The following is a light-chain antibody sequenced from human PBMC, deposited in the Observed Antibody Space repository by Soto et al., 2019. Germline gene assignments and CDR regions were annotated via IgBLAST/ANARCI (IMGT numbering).Light chain of an antibody. Sequence: ELVMTQSPATLSLSPGDSATFSCRASQSVNTNLAWYQLKPGQAPRLLVYGDSIRATGIPDRLSGSGSGTELNLTISRLQSEDFAVYYCQKYNNWPPTFGGGTKVDIK. CDR3: QKYNNWPPT. V-gene: IGKV3-15*01. J-gene: IGKJ4*01. CDR2: GDS. CDR1: QSVNTN.